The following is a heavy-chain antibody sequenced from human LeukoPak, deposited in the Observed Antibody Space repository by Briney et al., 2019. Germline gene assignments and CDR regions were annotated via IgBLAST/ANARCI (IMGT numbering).Heavy chain of an antibody. CDR1: GFTVSSNY. Sequence: GGSLRLSCAASGFTVSSNYMSWVRQAPGKGLEWISVIYSGGSTYYADSLRGRFTISRDSSKNTLYLQMNSLRADDTAVYYCARDSSSWYYYYYYMDVWGKGTTVTVSS. CDR3: ARDSSSWYYYYYYMDV. CDR2: IYSGGST. D-gene: IGHD6-13*01. J-gene: IGHJ6*03. V-gene: IGHV3-53*01.